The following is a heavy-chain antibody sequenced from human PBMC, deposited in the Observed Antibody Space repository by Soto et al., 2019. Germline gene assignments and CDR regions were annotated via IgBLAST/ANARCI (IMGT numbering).Heavy chain of an antibody. Sequence: GGSLRLSCAASGFTFSSYAMSWVRQAPGKGLEWVAVISYDGSNKYYADSVKGRFTISRDNSKNTLYLQMNSLRAEDTAVYYCAKDPRNSNHYWGQGTLVTVSS. D-gene: IGHD4-4*01. J-gene: IGHJ4*02. V-gene: IGHV3-30*18. CDR3: AKDPRNSNHY. CDR1: GFTFSSYA. CDR2: ISYDGSNK.